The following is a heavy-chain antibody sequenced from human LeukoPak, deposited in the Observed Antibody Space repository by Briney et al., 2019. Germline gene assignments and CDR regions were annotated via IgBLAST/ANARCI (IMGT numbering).Heavy chain of an antibody. Sequence: GGSLRLSCAASGFTFSSYEMNWVRQAPGKGLEWVGRTRNKAHSYTTEYAASVKGRFTISRDESKNSLYLQMNSLKTEDTAVYYCARSTVTIDYWGQGTLVTVSS. D-gene: IGHD4-11*01. CDR3: ARSTVTIDY. CDR2: TRNKAHSYTT. V-gene: IGHV3-72*01. CDR1: GFTFSSYE. J-gene: IGHJ4*02.